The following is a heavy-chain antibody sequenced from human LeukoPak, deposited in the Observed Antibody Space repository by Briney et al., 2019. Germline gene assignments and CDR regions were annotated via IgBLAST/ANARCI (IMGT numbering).Heavy chain of an antibody. V-gene: IGHV1-69*05. D-gene: IGHD3-9*01. CDR3: ARGPLYYDLSTGYPPSEMYYFDY. CDR1: GGTFSRYA. CDR2: IIPIFATP. Sequence: ASVNVSCKASGGTFSRYAVSWVRQAPGQGLEWIGGIIPIFATPDYAQKFRGRVSITTDESTSTAYMELSSLRSEDTALYYCARGPLYYDLSTGYPPSEMYYFDYWGQGTLVTVSS. J-gene: IGHJ4*02.